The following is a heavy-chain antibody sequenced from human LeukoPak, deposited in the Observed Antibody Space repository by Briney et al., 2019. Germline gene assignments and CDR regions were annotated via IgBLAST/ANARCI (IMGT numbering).Heavy chain of an antibody. V-gene: IGHV1-2*02. CDR2: INPNSGGT. CDR1: GYTFTGYY. CDR3: ATSAWGSLPFDY. Sequence: ASVKISCKASGYTFTGYYMHWVRQAPGQGLEWMGWINPNSGGTNYAQKFQGRVTMTRYTSISTAYMELSRLRSDDTAVYCCATSAWGSLPFDYWGQGTLVTVSS. D-gene: IGHD7-27*01. J-gene: IGHJ4*02.